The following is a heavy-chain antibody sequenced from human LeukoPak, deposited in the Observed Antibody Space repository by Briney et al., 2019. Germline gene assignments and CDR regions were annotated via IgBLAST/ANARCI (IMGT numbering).Heavy chain of an antibody. Sequence: SQTLSLTCTVSGGSISSGGYYWSWIRQHPGKGLEWIGYIYYSGSTYYNPSLKSRVTISVDTSKNQFSLKLSSVTAADTAVYYCAREAPGVVAAFYYGMDVWGQGTTVTVSS. D-gene: IGHD2-15*01. CDR3: AREAPGVVAAFYYGMDV. CDR2: IYYSGST. V-gene: IGHV4-31*03. J-gene: IGHJ6*02. CDR1: GGSISSGGYY.